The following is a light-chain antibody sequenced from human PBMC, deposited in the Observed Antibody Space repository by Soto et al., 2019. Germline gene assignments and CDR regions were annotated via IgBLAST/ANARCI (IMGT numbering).Light chain of an antibody. CDR1: TSDIGGYNY. CDR2: EGS. CDR3: CAYVSSNTLL. Sequence: QSALTQPASVSASPGQSITISCTGTTSDIGGYNYVSWYQQHPGKAPKLIIYEGSKRPSGISNRFSGSKSGNTASLIISGLQGDDEGDYYCCAYVSSNTLLFGGGTKLTVL. J-gene: IGLJ3*02. V-gene: IGLV2-23*01.